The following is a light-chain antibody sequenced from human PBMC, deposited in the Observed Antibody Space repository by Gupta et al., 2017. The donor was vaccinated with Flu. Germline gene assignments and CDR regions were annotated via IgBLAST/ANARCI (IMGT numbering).Light chain of an antibody. CDR1: QSVSSDN. CDR2: GAF. J-gene: IGKJ4*01. CDR3: QQDGSSPLT. V-gene: IGKV3-20*01. Sequence: EIVLTQSPGTLSLSPGEDATLSCRASQSVSSDNLAWYQQKPGQAPRLLIYGAFRRATGIPDRFTGSGSGTDFFLTITRLEPDDFAVYHCQQDGSSPLTFGGGTTVEIK.